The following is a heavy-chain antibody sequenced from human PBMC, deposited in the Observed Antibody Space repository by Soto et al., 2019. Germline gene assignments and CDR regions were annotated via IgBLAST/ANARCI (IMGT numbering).Heavy chain of an antibody. CDR3: AMVDVYVTPSPQDV. Sequence: QVQLVQSGAEVKNPGASVKVSCKASGYTFTRYGIGWARQAPGQGLEWMGWINTYNGNTNYGQNVPGRVTLTTDTSTRTTYRELRSLRSNDTAIYYCAMVDVYVTPSPQDVWGQGTTVIVSS. V-gene: IGHV1-18*01. D-gene: IGHD3-16*01. CDR2: INTYNGNT. CDR1: GYTFTRYG. J-gene: IGHJ6*02.